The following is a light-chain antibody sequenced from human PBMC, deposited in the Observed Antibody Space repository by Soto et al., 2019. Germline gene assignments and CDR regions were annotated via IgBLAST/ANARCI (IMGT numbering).Light chain of an antibody. Sequence: EIVMTQSPATLSASPGETVTLSCRASQSVISDLAWYQQKSGQSPRLLIYGASTRATGIPARISGSGFGTDFTLTISSLQSEDFAVYFCQQYNDWPRTFGQGTRVDIK. J-gene: IGKJ1*01. V-gene: IGKV3-15*01. CDR1: QSVISD. CDR2: GAS. CDR3: QQYNDWPRT.